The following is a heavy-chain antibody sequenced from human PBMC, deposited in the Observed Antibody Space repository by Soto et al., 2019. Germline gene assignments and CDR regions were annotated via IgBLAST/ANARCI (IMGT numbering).Heavy chain of an antibody. D-gene: IGHD6-6*01. J-gene: IGHJ6*02. CDR3: ARDGQEGSSSSAYYYYYYCMDV. CDR2: IYYSGST. Sequence: PSETLSLTCTVSGGSISSSSYYWGWIRQPPGKGLEWIGSIYYSGSTYYNPSLKSRVTISVDTSKNQFSLKLSSVTAADTAVYYCARDGQEGSSSSAYYYYYYCMDVWGQGTTVTV. CDR1: GGSISSSSYY. V-gene: IGHV4-39*02.